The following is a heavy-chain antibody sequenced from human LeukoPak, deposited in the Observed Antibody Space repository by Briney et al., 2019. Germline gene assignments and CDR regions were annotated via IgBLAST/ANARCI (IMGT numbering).Heavy chain of an antibody. D-gene: IGHD3-16*01. V-gene: IGHV4-59*11. CDR2: VIDSVRT. CDR1: GASISRHY. J-gene: IGHJ4*02. Sequence: SETLSLTCTVSGASISRHYWSWLRQPPGKGLEWIGYVIDSVRTKDNPSLQSRLTLSADTSKNEFSLRLSSVTAADTAVYYCATIKHGQIFGYFDFWGQGIKVTVSS. CDR3: ATIKHGQIFGYFDF.